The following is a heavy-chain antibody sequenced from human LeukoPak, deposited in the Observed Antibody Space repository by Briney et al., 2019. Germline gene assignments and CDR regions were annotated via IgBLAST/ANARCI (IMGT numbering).Heavy chain of an antibody. Sequence: GGSLRLSCAASGFTFSSFAMSWVRQAPGRGLEWVSGISGSGGSTYSADSVKGRFTISRDNSKNTLYLQMNSLRAEDTAVYYCANGGLLPGLVFMVSFDYWGQGTLVTVSS. V-gene: IGHV3-23*01. CDR1: GFTFSSFA. CDR2: ISGSGGST. CDR3: ANGGLLPGLVFMVSFDY. D-gene: IGHD2-8*01. J-gene: IGHJ4*02.